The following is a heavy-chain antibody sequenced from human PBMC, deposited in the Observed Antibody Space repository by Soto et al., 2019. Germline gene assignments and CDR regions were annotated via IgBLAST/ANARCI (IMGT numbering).Heavy chain of an antibody. V-gene: IGHV4-61*01. D-gene: IGHD3-22*01. CDR2: IYYTGRT. CDR3: AGMPVTTTNWLDY. CDR1: GGSVSSGNYY. Sequence: SETLSLTCTVSGGSVSSGNYYWSWIRQPPGKGLDWIGYIYYTGRTNYNPSLKSRVTMSLDTSKNQFSLKLDSVTAADTAIYYCAGMPVTTTNWLDYWGQGTLVTVSS. J-gene: IGHJ4*02.